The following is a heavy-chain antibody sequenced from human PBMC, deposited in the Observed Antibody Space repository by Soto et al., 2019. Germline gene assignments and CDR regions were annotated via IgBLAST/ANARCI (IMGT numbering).Heavy chain of an antibody. Sequence: QLQLQESGSGLVTPSQTLSLTCAVSGGSISSGGYSWNWIRQPPGKGLEWIAYIHHGGTTHYNPSLRSRVTISVDTSKNQFSLMLTSVTAADTAVYYCARERYGCGGFDYWGQGTLVTVSS. D-gene: IGHD3-9*01. CDR1: GGSISSGGYS. J-gene: IGHJ4*02. V-gene: IGHV4-30-2*01. CDR3: ARERYGCGGFDY. CDR2: IHHGGTT.